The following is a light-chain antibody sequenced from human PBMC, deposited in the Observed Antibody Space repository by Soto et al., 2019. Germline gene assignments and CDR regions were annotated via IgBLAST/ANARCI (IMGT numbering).Light chain of an antibody. CDR1: QSVGIN. CDR2: GAS. CDR3: QQYNDWPRT. V-gene: IGKV3-15*01. J-gene: IGKJ1*01. Sequence: EEVVSQSAAILSVYPGERATLSCRASQSVGINVAWYQQKPGQAPRLLIYGASTRATGSPDRFSASGSATEFTLTISSLLSEDFAVYYCQQYNDWPRTFGQGTMVDIK.